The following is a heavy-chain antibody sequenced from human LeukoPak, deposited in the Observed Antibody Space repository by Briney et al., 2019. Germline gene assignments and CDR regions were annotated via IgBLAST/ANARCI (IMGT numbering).Heavy chain of an antibody. D-gene: IGHD2-2*01. V-gene: IGHV3-48*02. CDR2: ISSSSSTI. J-gene: IGHJ5*02. CDR3: ARSNLGGYCSSTCCYSLLNWFDP. CDR1: GFTFSSYS. Sequence: PGGSLRLSCAASGFTFSSYSMNWVRQAPGKGLEWVSYISSSSSTIYYADSVKGRFTISRDNAKNSLYLQMNSLRDEDTAVYYCARSNLGGYCSSTCCYSLLNWFDPWGQGTLVTVSS.